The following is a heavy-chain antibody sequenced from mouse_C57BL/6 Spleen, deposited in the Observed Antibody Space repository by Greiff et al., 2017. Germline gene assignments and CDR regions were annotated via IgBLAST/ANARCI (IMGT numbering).Heavy chain of an antibody. CDR3: AIPSTTVVFDY. CDR1: GYTFTSYD. J-gene: IGHJ2*01. V-gene: IGHV1-85*01. D-gene: IGHD1-1*01. Sequence: VQLQQSGPELVKPGASVKLSCKASGYTFTSYDINWVKQRPGQGLEWIGWIYPRDGSTKYTEKFKGKATLTVDTSSGTAYMKRHSLTAEDSAVYFCAIPSTTVVFDYWGQGTTLTVSS. CDR2: IYPRDGST.